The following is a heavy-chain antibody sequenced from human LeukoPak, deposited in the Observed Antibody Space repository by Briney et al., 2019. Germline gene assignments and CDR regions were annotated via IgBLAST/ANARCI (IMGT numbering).Heavy chain of an antibody. CDR3: ARVIVVVPATLERGGWFDP. D-gene: IGHD2-2*01. J-gene: IGHJ5*02. Sequence: SETLSLTCTVSGGSISSGDYYWSWIRQPPGKGLEWIGYIYYSGSTYYNPSLKSRVTISVDRSKNQFSLKLSSVTAADTAVYYCARVIVVVPATLERGGWFDPWGQGTLVPVSS. CDR2: IYYSGST. V-gene: IGHV4-30-4*08. CDR1: GGSISSGDYY.